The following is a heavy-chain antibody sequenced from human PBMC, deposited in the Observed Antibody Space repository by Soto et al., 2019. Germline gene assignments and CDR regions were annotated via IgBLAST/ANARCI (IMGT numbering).Heavy chain of an antibody. V-gene: IGHV1-69*13. D-gene: IGHD6-6*01. CDR1: GGTFSSYA. J-gene: IGHJ6*02. CDR3: ASKVSSSSGLYYYYGMDV. Sequence: ASVKVSCKASGGTFSSYAISWVRQAPGQGLEWMGGIIPIFGTANYAQKFQGRVTITADESTSTAYMELSSLRSEDTAVYYCASKVSSSSGLYYYYGMDVWGQGTTVTVSS. CDR2: IIPIFGTA.